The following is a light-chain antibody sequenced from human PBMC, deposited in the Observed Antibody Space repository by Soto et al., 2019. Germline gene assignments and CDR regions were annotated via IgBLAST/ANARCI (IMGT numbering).Light chain of an antibody. CDR3: QQYNNWPPWT. J-gene: IGKJ1*01. V-gene: IGKV3-15*01. Sequence: EIVLTQSPGTLSVSPGERATLSCRASQSVSSNLAWYQQKPGQAPRLLIYGASTRATGIPARFSGSGSGTEFTLTISSLQSEDFAVYYCQQYNNWPPWTFCQGTKVDIK. CDR1: QSVSSN. CDR2: GAS.